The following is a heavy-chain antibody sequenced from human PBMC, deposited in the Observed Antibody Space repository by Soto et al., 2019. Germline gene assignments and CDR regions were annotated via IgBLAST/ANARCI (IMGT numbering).Heavy chain of an antibody. CDR3: AREYYYDSSGYYGGFDP. CDR1: GYTFTSYY. D-gene: IGHD3-22*01. V-gene: IGHV1-46*01. Sequence: QVQLVQSGAEVKKPGASVKVSCKASGYTFTSYYMHWVRQAPGQGLEWMGIINPSGGSTSYAQKFQGRVTMTRDTSTSTVYMELSSLRSEDTAVYYCAREYYYDSSGYYGGFDPWGQGTLVTVSS. CDR2: INPSGGST. J-gene: IGHJ5*02.